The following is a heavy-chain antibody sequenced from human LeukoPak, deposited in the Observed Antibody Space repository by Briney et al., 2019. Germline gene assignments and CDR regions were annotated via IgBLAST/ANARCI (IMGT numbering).Heavy chain of an antibody. D-gene: IGHD6-25*01. V-gene: IGHV3-11*01. CDR1: GFTFSDYY. Sequence: GGSLRLSCVASGFTFSDYYMSWIRQAPGKGLEWISYISSSGTTIYYTDSVKGRLTISRDNAKNSLYLQMNSLGAEDTAVYFCARSIAAADGGVYYYMDVWGKGTTVTISS. J-gene: IGHJ6*03. CDR2: ISSSGTTI. CDR3: ARSIAAADGGVYYYMDV.